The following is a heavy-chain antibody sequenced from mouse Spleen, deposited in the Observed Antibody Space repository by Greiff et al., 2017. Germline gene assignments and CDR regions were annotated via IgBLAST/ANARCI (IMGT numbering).Heavy chain of an antibody. J-gene: IGHJ1*01. CDR2: IYPGDGDT. V-gene: IGHV1-82*01. Sequence: VQLQQPGPELVKPGASVTISCKASGYAFSSSWLNWVKQRPGKGLEWIGRIYPGDGDTNYNGKFTGKATLTADKSSSTAYMQLSSLTSEDSAVYFCARRNGYGYFDVWGAGTTVTVSS. CDR1: GYAFSSSW. CDR3: ARRNGYGYFDV.